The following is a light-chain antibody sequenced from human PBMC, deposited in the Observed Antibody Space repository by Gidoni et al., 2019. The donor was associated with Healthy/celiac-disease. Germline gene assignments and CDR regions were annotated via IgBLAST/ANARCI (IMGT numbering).Light chain of an antibody. CDR2: AAS. CDR3: QQANSFPPLP. CDR1: QGISSW. V-gene: IGKV1-12*01. Sequence: DIQMTQSPSSVSASVGDRVTITCRASQGISSWLAWYQHKPGKAPKLLIYAASSLQSGVPSRFSGSGSGTDFTLTISSLQPEYFATYYCQQANSFPPLPFGGGTKVEIK. J-gene: IGKJ4*01.